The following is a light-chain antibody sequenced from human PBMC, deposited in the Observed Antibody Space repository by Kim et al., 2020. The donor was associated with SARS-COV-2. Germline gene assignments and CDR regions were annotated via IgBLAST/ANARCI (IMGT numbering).Light chain of an antibody. CDR2: RAS. Sequence: SSSVGDVVPLPCPASQSISSWLAWYQQKPGTAPKVLMYRASSLESGVPSRFSGSGSGTEFTLTISSLQHDDFATYYCQQYSTLWTFGQGTKVDIK. V-gene: IGKV1-5*03. J-gene: IGKJ1*01. CDR1: QSISSW. CDR3: QQYSTLWT.